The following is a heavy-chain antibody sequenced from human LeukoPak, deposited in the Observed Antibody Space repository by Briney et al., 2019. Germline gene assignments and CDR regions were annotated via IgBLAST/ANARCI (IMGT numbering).Heavy chain of an antibody. V-gene: IGHV3-49*04. CDR3: TSGVGATGRLLSSFDY. CDR2: IRSKAYGGTT. CDR1: GFTFCDYA. D-gene: IGHD1-26*01. J-gene: IGHJ4*02. Sequence: GGSLRLSCTASGFTFCDYAMSWVRQAPGKGLEWVGFIRSKAYGGTTEYAASVKGRFTISRDHSKSIAYLQMNSLKTEDTAVYYCTSGVGATGRLLSSFDYWGQGTLVTVSS.